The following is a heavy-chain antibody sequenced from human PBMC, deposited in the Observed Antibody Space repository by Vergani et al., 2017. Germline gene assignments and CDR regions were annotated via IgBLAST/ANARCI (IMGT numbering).Heavy chain of an antibody. CDR1: GGTFSSYA. CDR3: ARDSYYXFWRAPNGPYYYYYMDV. D-gene: IGHD3-3*01. V-gene: IGHV1-69*01. CDR2: IIPIFGTA. J-gene: IGHJ6*03. Sequence: QVQLVQSGAEVKKPGSSVKVSCKASGGTFSSYAISWVRQAPGQGLEWMGGIIPIFGTANYAQKFQGRVTITADESTSTAYMELSSLRSEDTAVYYCARDSYYXFWRAPNGPYYYYYMDVWGKGTTVTVSS.